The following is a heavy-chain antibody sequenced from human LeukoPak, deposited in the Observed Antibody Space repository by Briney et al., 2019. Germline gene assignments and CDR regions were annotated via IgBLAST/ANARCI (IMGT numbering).Heavy chain of an antibody. Sequence: PSETLSLTCAVYGGSFSGYYWSWIRQPPGNGLEWIGEINHSGSTNYNPSLKSRVTISVDTSKNQFSLKLSSVTAADTAVYYCARPWIAMADPSDYWGQGTLVTVSS. CDR2: INHSGST. J-gene: IGHJ4*02. CDR3: ARPWIAMADPSDY. CDR1: GGSFSGYY. V-gene: IGHV4-34*01. D-gene: IGHD6-19*01.